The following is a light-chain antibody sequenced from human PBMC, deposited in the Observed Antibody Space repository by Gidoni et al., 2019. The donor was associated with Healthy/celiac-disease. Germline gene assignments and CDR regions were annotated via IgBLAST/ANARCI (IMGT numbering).Light chain of an antibody. CDR2: EGS. Sequence: QSALTQPASVSGSPGQSFTISCTGTSSDVGSYKLVSWYQQHPGKAPKLMIYEGSKRPSGVSNRFSGSKSGNTASLTISGLQAEDEADYYCCSYAGSSTWVFGGGTKLTVL. J-gene: IGLJ3*02. CDR3: CSYAGSSTWV. V-gene: IGLV2-23*01. CDR1: SSDVGSYKL.